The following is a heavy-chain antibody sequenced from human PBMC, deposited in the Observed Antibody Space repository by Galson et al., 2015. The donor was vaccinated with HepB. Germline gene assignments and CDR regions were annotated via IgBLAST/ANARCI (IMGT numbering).Heavy chain of an antibody. Sequence: SVKVSCKASGYTFTGYYMHWVRQAPGQGLEWMGWIDAYTGGTNYAQKFQGRVTMTRDTSTSAAYMELSSLRSDDTAVYFCARVGPMGSSGFVPYWGQGTLVTVSS. D-gene: IGHD3-22*01. CDR2: IDAYTGGT. CDR3: ARVGPMGSSGFVPY. J-gene: IGHJ4*02. CDR1: GYTFTGYY. V-gene: IGHV1-2*02.